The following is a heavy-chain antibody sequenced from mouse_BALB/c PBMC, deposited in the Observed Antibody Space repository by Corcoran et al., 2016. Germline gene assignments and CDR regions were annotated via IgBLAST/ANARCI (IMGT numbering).Heavy chain of an antibody. CDR1: GYSITSGYY. D-gene: IGHD2-2*01. CDR3: ASFYYGYYFDY. J-gene: IGHJ2*01. V-gene: IGHV3-6*02. CDR2: ISYDGSN. Sequence: DVQLQESGPGLVKPSQSLSLTCSVTGYSITSGYYWNWIRQFPGNKLEWMGYISYDGSNNYNPSLKNRISITRDTSKNQFFLKLNSVTTEDTATYSCASFYYGYYFDYWGQGTTLTVSS.